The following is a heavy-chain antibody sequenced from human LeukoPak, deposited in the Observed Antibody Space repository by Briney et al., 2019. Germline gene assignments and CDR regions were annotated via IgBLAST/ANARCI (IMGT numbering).Heavy chain of an antibody. CDR1: GGSFSGYY. J-gene: IGHJ4*02. D-gene: IGHD3-22*01. Sequence: SSETLSLTCAVYGGSFSGYYWSWIRQPPGKGLEWIGEINHSGSTNYNPSLKSRVTISVDTSKNQFSLKLSSVTAADTAVYYCARQAYYYGSSGFLYYFDYWGQGTLVTVSS. CDR2: INHSGST. CDR3: ARQAYYYGSSGFLYYFDY. V-gene: IGHV4-34*01.